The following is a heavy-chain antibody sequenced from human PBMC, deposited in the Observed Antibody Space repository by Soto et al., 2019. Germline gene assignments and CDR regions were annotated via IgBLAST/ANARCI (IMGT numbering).Heavy chain of an antibody. CDR1: GFIFTDYA. CDR3: ANYLQRGMDV. Sequence: GGSLRLSCAASGFIFTDYAMCWFRQAPGKGLEWVSVFSDTGGTTDYAESVKGRFTVSRDNSQRTLYLQMNSLRAEDTAIYYCANYLQRGMDVWGQGTTVTVSS. J-gene: IGHJ6*02. CDR2: FSDTGGTT. V-gene: IGHV3-23*01.